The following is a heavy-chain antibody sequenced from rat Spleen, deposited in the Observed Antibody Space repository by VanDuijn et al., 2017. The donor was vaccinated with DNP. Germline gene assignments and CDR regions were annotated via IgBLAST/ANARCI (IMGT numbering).Heavy chain of an antibody. V-gene: IGHV5S11*01. CDR1: GFTFSNYY. D-gene: IGHD1-1*01. Sequence: EVQLVESGGGLVQPGRSMKLSCAASGFTFSNYYMAWVRQAPTKGLEWVAFISNGGGNTYYRDSVKGRFTISRENEKSTLYLEMDSLRSEETATYYCARAGVQWYYFDYWGQGVIVTVSS. CDR3: ARAGVQWYYFDY. J-gene: IGHJ2*01. CDR2: ISNGGGNT.